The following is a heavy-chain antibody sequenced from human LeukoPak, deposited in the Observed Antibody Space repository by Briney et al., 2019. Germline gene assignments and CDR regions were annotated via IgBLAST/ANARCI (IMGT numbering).Heavy chain of an antibody. V-gene: IGHV3-7*01. CDR1: GFTFSSYW. CDR2: IKQDGSEK. J-gene: IGHJ6*03. D-gene: IGHD4/OR15-4a*01. CDR3: ARFAVLYYMDV. Sequence: GGSLRLSCAASGFTFSSYWMSWVRQAPGKGLEWVANIKQDGSEKYYVDSVKGRFTISRDNAKNSLYLQMNSLRAKDTAVYYCARFAVLYYMDVWGKGTTVTVSS.